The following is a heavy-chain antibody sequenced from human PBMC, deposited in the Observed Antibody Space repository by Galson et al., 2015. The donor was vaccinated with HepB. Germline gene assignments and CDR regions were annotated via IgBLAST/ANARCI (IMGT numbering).Heavy chain of an antibody. CDR3: ARVGELDPFMVYPDAFEI. J-gene: IGHJ3*02. D-gene: IGHD2-8*01. V-gene: IGHV1-69*13. Sequence: SVKVSCKASGGTFSSYVISWVRQAPEQGLEWMGGIIPIFGTANYAQKFQGRVTITADESTSTAYMELTSLRSEDTAVYYGARVGELDPFMVYPDAFEIGGQGTWVTVSP. CDR2: IIPIFGTA. CDR1: GGTFSSYV.